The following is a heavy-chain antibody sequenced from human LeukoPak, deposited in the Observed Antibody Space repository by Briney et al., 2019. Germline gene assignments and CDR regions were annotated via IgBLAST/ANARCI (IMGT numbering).Heavy chain of an antibody. CDR2: ISYDGSNK. CDR1: GFTFSSYG. D-gene: IGHD6-13*01. V-gene: IGHV3-30*18. Sequence: GGSLRLSCAASGFTFSSYGVHWVRQAPGKGLEWVAVISYDGSNKYYADSVKGRFTISRDNSKNTLYLQMNSLRAEDTAVYYCAKDLFRIFGSSWSPHYYYYYGMDVWGQGTTVTVSS. CDR3: AKDLFRIFGSSWSPHYYYYYGMDV. J-gene: IGHJ6*02.